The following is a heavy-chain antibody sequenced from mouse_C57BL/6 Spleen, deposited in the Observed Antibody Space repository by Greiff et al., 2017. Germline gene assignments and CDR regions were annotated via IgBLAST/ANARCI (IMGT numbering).Heavy chain of an antibody. CDR1: GYTFTSSG. CDR3: ARGGYDYDEGWFAY. J-gene: IGHJ3*01. Sequence: VQLQQSGAELVRPGASVKLSCKASGYTFTSSGISWVKQRTGQGLEWIGEIYPRSGNTYYNEKFKGKATLTADKSSSTAYMELRSLTSEDSAVYFCARGGYDYDEGWFAYWGQGTLVTVSS. D-gene: IGHD2-4*01. CDR2: IYPRSGNT. V-gene: IGHV1-81*01.